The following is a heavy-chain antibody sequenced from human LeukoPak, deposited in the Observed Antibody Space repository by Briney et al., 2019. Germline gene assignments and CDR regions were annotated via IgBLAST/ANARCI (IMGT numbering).Heavy chain of an antibody. CDR3: ARGVRRWLQFYYFDY. CDR2: IYYSGST. D-gene: IGHD5-24*01. J-gene: IGHJ4*02. V-gene: IGHV4-61*01. CDR1: GGSVSSGSYY. Sequence: SETLSLTCTVSGGSVSSGSYYWSWIRQPPGKGLEWIGYIYYSGSTNYNPSLKSRVTISVDTSKNQFSLKLNSVTAADTAVYYCARGVRRWLQFYYFDYWGQGTLVTVSS.